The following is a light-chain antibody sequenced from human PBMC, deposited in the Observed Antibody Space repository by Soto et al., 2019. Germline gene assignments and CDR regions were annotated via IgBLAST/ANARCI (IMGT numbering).Light chain of an antibody. Sequence: ETVLTQSPGTLSLSPGERASLSCRASSTVDSIYLAWYQQKPGQAPRLLIYGATNRATGIPDRFSGSGSGTDFTLAIRRLEPEDFAVYYCHQFGYSPRTFGQGTKV. V-gene: IGKV3-20*01. CDR1: STVDSIY. CDR2: GAT. J-gene: IGKJ1*01. CDR3: HQFGYSPRT.